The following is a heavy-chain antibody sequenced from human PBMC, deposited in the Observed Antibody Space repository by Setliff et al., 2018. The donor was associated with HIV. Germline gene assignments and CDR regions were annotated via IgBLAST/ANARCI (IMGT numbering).Heavy chain of an antibody. CDR2: INPSDSDV. CDR1: GYRFTNNW. CDR3: ARGQGFVWGSSLDAFDI. Sequence: GESLKISCQGSGYRFTNNWINWVRQMPGKGLEWMGRINPSDSDVHYSPAFQRHVTISADKSISGAYLQWSSLKASDSATYYCARGQGFVWGSSLDAFDIWGQGAMVTVS. V-gene: IGHV5-10-1*01. J-gene: IGHJ3*02. D-gene: IGHD3-16*01.